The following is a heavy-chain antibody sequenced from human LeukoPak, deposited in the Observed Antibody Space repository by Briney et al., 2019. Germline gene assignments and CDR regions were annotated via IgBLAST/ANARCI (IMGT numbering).Heavy chain of an antibody. V-gene: IGHV4-38-2*02. CDR1: GGSISSGYY. J-gene: IGHJ4*02. CDR2: IYHSGST. CDR3: ARGYYDFWSGYLTYFDY. Sequence: SETLSLTCTVSGGSISSGYYWGWIRQPPGKGLEWIGSIYHSGSTYYNPSLKSRVTISVDTSKNQFSLKLSSVTAADTAVYYCARGYYDFWSGYLTYFDYWGQGTLVTVSS. D-gene: IGHD3-3*01.